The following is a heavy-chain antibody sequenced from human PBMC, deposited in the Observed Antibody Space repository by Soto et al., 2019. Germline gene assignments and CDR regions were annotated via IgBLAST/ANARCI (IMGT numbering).Heavy chain of an antibody. CDR3: ARLRRKYCSSTSCSGDFDY. D-gene: IGHD2-2*01. CDR1: GGSISSYY. Sequence: PSETLSLTCTVSGGSISSYYRSWIRQPPGKGLEWIGYIYYSGSTNYNPSPKSRVTISVDTSKNQFSLKLSSVTAADTAVYYCARLRRKYCSSTSCSGDFDYWGQGTLVTVSS. V-gene: IGHV4-59*08. CDR2: IYYSGST. J-gene: IGHJ4*02.